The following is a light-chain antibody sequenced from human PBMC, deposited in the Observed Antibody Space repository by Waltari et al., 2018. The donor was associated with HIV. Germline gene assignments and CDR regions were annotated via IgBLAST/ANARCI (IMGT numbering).Light chain of an antibody. V-gene: IGLV3-21*02. Sequence: SSVLTQPPPVSVAPGQTARINCGGNNMGSKTAHWYRQKPGQAPVVVVYHDSGRPSGIPERFSGSNSGNTATLTLSRVEAGDEADYYCQVWDSSSHHWVFGGGTKLTVL. CDR1: NMGSKT. CDR3: QVWDSSSHHWV. J-gene: IGLJ3*02. CDR2: HDS.